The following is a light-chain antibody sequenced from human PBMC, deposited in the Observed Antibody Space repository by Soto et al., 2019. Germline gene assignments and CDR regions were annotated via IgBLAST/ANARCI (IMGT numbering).Light chain of an antibody. Sequence: EIVLTQSPATLSLSPGERATLSCRASQSVSSYLAWYQQRPGQAPRLLIYGASNRATGIPARFSGSGSGTDFTLTISSLEPEDFAVYYCQQRSSWPRLTFGGGTKVEIK. CDR3: QQRSSWPRLT. V-gene: IGKV3-11*01. J-gene: IGKJ4*01. CDR2: GAS. CDR1: QSVSSY.